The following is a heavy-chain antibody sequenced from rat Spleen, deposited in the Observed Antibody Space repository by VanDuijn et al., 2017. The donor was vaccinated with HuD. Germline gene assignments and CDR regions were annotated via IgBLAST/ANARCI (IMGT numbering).Heavy chain of an antibody. CDR1: GFTFSNYG. CDR2: ISTGGGST. V-gene: IGHV5-20*01. J-gene: IGHJ2*01. Sequence: EVQLVESGGGLVQPGRSLKLSCAASGFTFSNYGMAWVRQTPTKGLEWVASISTGGGSTYYRDSVKGRFTISRDNAKSSLYLQMDSLRSEDTATYYCTTGWGTGFDYWGQGVMVTVSS. D-gene: IGHD4-3*01. CDR3: TTGWGTGFDY.